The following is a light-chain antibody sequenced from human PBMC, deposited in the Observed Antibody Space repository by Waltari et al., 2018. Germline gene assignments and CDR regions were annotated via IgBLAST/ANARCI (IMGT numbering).Light chain of an antibody. CDR1: SSDVGNYNY. CDR3: CSYAGTYRWV. CDR2: DLD. J-gene: IGLJ3*02. V-gene: IGLV2-11*01. Sequence: QSALTQPRSVSGSPGQSVTISCTGTSSDVGNYNYVPGYQRYPGKAPKLVFADLDKRPSGVPDRSSGSKSGNTASLTISGLQTEDEADYYCCSYAGTYRWVFGGGTKLTVL.